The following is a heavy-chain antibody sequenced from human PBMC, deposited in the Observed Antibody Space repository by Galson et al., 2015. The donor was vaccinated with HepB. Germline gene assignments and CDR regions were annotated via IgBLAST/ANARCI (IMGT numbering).Heavy chain of an antibody. D-gene: IGHD1-26*01. CDR1: GFTFSSYG. CDR2: IRYDGSNK. V-gene: IGHV3-30*02. Sequence: SLRLSCAASGFTFSSYGMHWVRQAPGKGLEWVAFIRYDGSNKYYADSVKGRFTISRDNSKNTLYLQMNSLRAEDTAVYYCAKDFTEWERTIVGAPTWGNWGQGTLVTVSS. CDR3: AKDFTEWERTIVGAPTWGN. J-gene: IGHJ4*02.